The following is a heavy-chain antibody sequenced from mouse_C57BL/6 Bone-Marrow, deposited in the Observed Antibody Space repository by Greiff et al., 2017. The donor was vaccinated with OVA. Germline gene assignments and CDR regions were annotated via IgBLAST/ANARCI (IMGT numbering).Heavy chain of an antibody. CDR1: GYTFTSYW. J-gene: IGHJ2*01. Sequence: QVQLQQSGAELAKPGASVKLSCKASGYTFTSYWMHWVKQRPGQGLEWIGYINPSSGYTKYNQKFKDKATLTADKSSSTAYMQLSSLTYEDSAVYYCARSLYDYDGDFDYWGQGTTLTVSS. D-gene: IGHD2-4*01. V-gene: IGHV1-7*01. CDR3: ARSLYDYDGDFDY. CDR2: INPSSGYT.